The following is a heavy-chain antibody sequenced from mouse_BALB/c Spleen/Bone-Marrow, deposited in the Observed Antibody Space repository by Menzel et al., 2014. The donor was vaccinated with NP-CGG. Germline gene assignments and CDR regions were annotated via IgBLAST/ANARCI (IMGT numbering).Heavy chain of an antibody. CDR2: IDPSDSET. V-gene: IGHV1-74*01. Sequence: QVQLQQSGPQLVRPGASLKISCKASGYSFTSYWMHWVKQRPGQGLEWIGMIDPSDSETALNQKFKDKATLTVDKSSNTAYMQLSSPTSEDSAVYFCARKGIYDTFSDWGQGTLVTVSA. D-gene: IGHD2-12*01. J-gene: IGHJ3*01. CDR3: ARKGIYDTFSD. CDR1: GYSFTSYW.